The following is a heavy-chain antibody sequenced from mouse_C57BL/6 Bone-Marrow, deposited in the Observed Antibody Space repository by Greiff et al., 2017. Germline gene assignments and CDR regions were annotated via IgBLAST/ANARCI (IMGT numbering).Heavy chain of an antibody. CDR2: IYPGSGNT. J-gene: IGHJ2*01. CDR3: ARHYYGSRY. V-gene: IGHV1-66*01. D-gene: IGHD1-1*01. Sequence: QVQLQQSGPELVKPGASVKISCKASGYSFTSYYIHWVKQRPGQGLEWIGWIYPGSGNTKYNEKFKGKATLTADTSSSTAYMQLSSLTSEDSAVXYCARHYYGSRYWGQGTTLTVSS. CDR1: GYSFTSYY.